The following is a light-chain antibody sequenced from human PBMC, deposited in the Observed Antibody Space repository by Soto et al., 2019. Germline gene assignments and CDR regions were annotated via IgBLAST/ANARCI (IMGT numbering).Light chain of an antibody. CDR3: AAWDDRLNGPSYV. J-gene: IGLJ1*01. CDR1: TSNIGSNP. V-gene: IGLV1-44*01. Sequence: QSVLTQPPSVSGTPGQTVTISCSGSTSNIGSNPVNWYQQLPGTAPRLLIPTNNQRPSGVPDRFSGSRSGTSASLAISGLQSEDEADYYCAAWDDRLNGPSYVFGTGTKVTVL. CDR2: TNN.